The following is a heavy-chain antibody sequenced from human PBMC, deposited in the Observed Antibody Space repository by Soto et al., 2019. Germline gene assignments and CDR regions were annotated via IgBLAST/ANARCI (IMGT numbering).Heavy chain of an antibody. CDR2: IIPISGTA. Sequence: QVQLVQSWAEVKKPGSSVKVSCKASGGTFSSYAISWVRQAPGQGLEWMGGIIPISGTANYAQKFQGRVTITADESTSTGYMELSSLRSEDTDVYYCARAVGDYGDLLLDIWGQGTMVPVSS. CDR3: ARAVGDYGDLLLDI. J-gene: IGHJ3*02. V-gene: IGHV1-69*12. CDR1: GGTFSSYA. D-gene: IGHD3-10*01.